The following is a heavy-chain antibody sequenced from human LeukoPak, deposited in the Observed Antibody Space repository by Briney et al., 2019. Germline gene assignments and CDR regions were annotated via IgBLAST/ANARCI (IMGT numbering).Heavy chain of an antibody. CDR1: GFIVSSNY. Sequence: PGGSLRLSCAASGFIVSSNYMTWVRQAPGKGLEWVSVIYKDGRTFYADSVKGRFTISRDNSKNTLYLQMNSLRAEDTAVYYCATEGYDFWKGLISGNDYWGQGTLVTVSS. CDR3: ATEGYDFWKGLISGNDY. V-gene: IGHV3-53*01. D-gene: IGHD3-3*01. J-gene: IGHJ4*02. CDR2: IYKDGRT.